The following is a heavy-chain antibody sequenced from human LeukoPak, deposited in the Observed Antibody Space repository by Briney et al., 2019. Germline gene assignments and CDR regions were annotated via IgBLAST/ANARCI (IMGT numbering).Heavy chain of an antibody. J-gene: IGHJ4*02. CDR3: ARESHDITFGGAIAQGRYYFDY. CDR1: GGSISSSSYY. D-gene: IGHD3-16*02. CDR2: IYYSGST. Sequence: PSETLSLTCTVSGGSISSSSYYWGWIRQPPGKGLEWIGSIYYSGSTYYNPSLKSRVTISVDTSKNQFSLKLSSVTAADTAMYYCARESHDITFGGAIAQGRYYFDYWGQGTLVTVSS. V-gene: IGHV4-39*07.